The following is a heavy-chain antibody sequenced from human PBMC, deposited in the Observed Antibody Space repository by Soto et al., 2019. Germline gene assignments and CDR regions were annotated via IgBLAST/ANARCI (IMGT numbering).Heavy chain of an antibody. V-gene: IGHV3-11*01. CDR3: ARGQSGYYYYIDV. CDR1: GFTFSDYY. J-gene: IGHJ6*03. Sequence: QVQLVESGGGLVKPGGSLSLSCAASGFTFSDYYMSWIRQAPGKGLEWVSYISSSGSTIYYADSGKGLFTIYRDNAKNSLYLQMNSLRAEETAVYYCARGQSGYYYYIDVWGKGTTVTVSS. CDR2: ISSSGSTI. D-gene: IGHD6-25*01.